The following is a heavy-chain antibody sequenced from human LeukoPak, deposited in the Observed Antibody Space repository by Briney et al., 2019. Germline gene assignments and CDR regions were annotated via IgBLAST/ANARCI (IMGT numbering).Heavy chain of an antibody. V-gene: IGHV1-8*01. D-gene: IGHD2-2*01. J-gene: IGHJ6*02. Sequence: ASVKVSCKASGYTFTSYDINWVRQATGQGLEWMGWMNPNSGNTGYAQKFQGRVTMTRNTSISTAYMELSSLRSEDTAVYYCARVPDHTYYYNGMDVWGQGTTVTVSS. CDR1: GYTFTSYD. CDR3: ARVPDHTYYYNGMDV. CDR2: MNPNSGNT.